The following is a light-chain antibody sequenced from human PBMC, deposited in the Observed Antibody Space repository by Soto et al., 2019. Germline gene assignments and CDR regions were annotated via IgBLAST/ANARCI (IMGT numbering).Light chain of an antibody. CDR1: QSVSSK. J-gene: IGKJ5*01. CDR3: QQYNNWPPIT. V-gene: IGKV3D-15*01. Sequence: EIVLTQSPATLSVSPGERVTLSCRASQSVSSKVAWYQQKPGQGPRLLIYGASTKASGISARFSGSGSGTEFTLTISSLQSEDSAVYYCQQYNNWPPITFGQGTRLEIK. CDR2: GAS.